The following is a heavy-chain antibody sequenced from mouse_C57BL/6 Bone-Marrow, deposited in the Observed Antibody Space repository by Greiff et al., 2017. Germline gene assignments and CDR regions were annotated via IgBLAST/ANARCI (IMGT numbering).Heavy chain of an antibody. V-gene: IGHV14-2*01. Sequence: EVKLMESGAELVKPGASVKLSCTASGFNINDYYMHWVKQRTEQGLEWIGRIDPEDGETNDAPKFQGKATITADTSSNTAYLQRSSLTSEDTAVYYGASNWDELFDYGGQGTTRTVSS. CDR3: ASNWDELFDY. D-gene: IGHD4-1*01. CDR1: GFNINDYY. J-gene: IGHJ2*01. CDR2: IDPEDGET.